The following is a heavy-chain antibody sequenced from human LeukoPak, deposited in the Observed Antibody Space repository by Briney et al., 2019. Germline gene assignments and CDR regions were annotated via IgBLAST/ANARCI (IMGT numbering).Heavy chain of an antibody. CDR3: ERVGESNGWYLGNKIFTLYYYYMDV. Sequence: GRSLSLSCAASGFTFSSYGMSWVRQAAGKGLEWVSNINQDVSEKEYVDSGGGRFTIYRDNAKHSLYLQMNSLRAEDTAVYYCERVGESNGWYLGNKIFTLYYYYMDVWGKGTTVTVSS. CDR1: GFTFSSYG. V-gene: IGHV3-7*01. J-gene: IGHJ6*03. D-gene: IGHD6-19*01. CDR2: INQDVSEK.